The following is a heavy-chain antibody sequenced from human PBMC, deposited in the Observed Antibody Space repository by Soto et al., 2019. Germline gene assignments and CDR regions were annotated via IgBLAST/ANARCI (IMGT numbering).Heavy chain of an antibody. CDR2: MSYDGSNK. CDR3: ALAKNIASPFDP. Sequence: PGGSLRLSCATSGLTSNTYGMFWVRQAPGKGLEWVAVMSYDGSNKFYADSVKGRFTISRDNSKNTLYLQMNSLRAEDTAVYYRALAKNIASPFDPWGQGTRVTVSS. CDR1: GLTSNTYG. D-gene: IGHD6-6*01. V-gene: IGHV3-30*03. J-gene: IGHJ5*02.